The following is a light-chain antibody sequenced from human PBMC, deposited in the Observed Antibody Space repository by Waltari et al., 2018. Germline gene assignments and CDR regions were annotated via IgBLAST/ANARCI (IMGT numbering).Light chain of an antibody. CDR2: VYSDGSH. V-gene: IGLV4-69*01. Sequence: QQPEKGHRYWGKVYSDGSHSRGNEIPDRFSGSSSGAERYLTISSLQSEDEADYYCQTGGHGTWVFGGGTRLTVL. J-gene: IGLJ3*02. CDR3: QTGGHGTWV.